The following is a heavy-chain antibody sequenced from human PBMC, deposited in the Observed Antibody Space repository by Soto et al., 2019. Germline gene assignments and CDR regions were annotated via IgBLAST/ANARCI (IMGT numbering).Heavy chain of an antibody. CDR2: INPSGST. CDR3: ARGRPGRSSGWYNY. Sequence: PSETLSLTCAVYGGSFSGYYWSWIRQPPGKGLEWIGEINPSGSTNYNPSLKGRVTISVDTSKNQFSLNLSSVTAADTAVYYCARGRPGRSSGWYNYWGQGTLVTVSS. J-gene: IGHJ4*02. D-gene: IGHD6-19*01. V-gene: IGHV4-34*01. CDR1: GGSFSGYY.